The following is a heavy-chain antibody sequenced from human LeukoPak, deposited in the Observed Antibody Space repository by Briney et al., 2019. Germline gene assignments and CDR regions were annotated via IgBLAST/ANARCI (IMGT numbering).Heavy chain of an antibody. D-gene: IGHD4-11*01. Sequence: GASVKVSCKASGYTFTGYYMHWVRQAPGQGLEWMGWINPNSGGTNYAQKFQGRVTMTRDTSISTAYMELSRLRSDDTAVYYCVTSTAYLQLGFDPWGQGTLVTVSS. J-gene: IGHJ5*02. CDR2: INPNSGGT. CDR1: GYTFTGYY. V-gene: IGHV1-2*02. CDR3: VTSTAYLQLGFDP.